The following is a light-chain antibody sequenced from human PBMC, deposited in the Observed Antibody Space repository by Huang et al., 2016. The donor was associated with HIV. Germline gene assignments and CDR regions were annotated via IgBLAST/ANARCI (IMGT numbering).Light chain of an antibody. J-gene: IGKJ4*01. CDR2: DAS. CDR1: QSVSSY. Sequence: EMVLTQSPATLSLSPGERATLSCRASQSVSSYLAWYQQKPGQSPRLLLYDASNRATGIPARVSGSGSGTDFTLTISSLEPEDFAVYYCQQRGNWPLTFGGGTRVEIK. V-gene: IGKV3-11*01. CDR3: QQRGNWPLT.